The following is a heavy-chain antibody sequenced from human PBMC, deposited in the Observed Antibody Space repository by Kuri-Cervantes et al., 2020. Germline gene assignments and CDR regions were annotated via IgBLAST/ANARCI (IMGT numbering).Heavy chain of an antibody. CDR3: AKDKRGMVRGVITKGFYFDY. CDR1: GFTFSSYA. V-gene: IGHV3-23*01. Sequence: GGSLRLSCAASGFTFSSYAMSWVRQAPGKGLEWVSAISGSGGSTYYADSVKGRFTISRDNSKNTLYLQMDSRRAEDTAVYYCAKDKRGMVRGVITKGFYFDYWGQGTLVTVSS. J-gene: IGHJ4*02. CDR2: ISGSGGST. D-gene: IGHD3-10*01.